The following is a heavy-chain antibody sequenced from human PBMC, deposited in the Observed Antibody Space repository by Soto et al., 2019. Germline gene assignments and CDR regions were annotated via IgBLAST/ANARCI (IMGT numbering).Heavy chain of an antibody. CDR3: ARRGQYSYYVFLFVGMDV. CDR1: GYTFTNHG. D-gene: IGHD3-3*01. Sequence: GASVKVSCKASGYTFTNHGISWVRQAPGQGLEWMGWISAHNGNTNYAQNFQGRVTMTTDRSTSTASMDLRSLRSDDPAIYYCARRGQYSYYVFLFVGMDVWGQGTTVTVS. CDR2: ISAHNGNT. J-gene: IGHJ6*02. V-gene: IGHV1-18*04.